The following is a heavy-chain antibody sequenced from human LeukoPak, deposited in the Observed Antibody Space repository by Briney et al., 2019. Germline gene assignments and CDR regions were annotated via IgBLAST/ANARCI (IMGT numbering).Heavy chain of an antibody. Sequence: GGSLRLSCAASGFTFSSYWIHWVRQAPGKGLVWVSRISSDGSSTSYADSVKGRFTISRDNAKNTLYLQMNSLRAEDTAVYYCASGYRYFDYWGQGTLVTVSS. J-gene: IGHJ4*02. CDR3: ASGYRYFDY. V-gene: IGHV3-74*01. D-gene: IGHD2-2*03. CDR1: GFTFSSYW. CDR2: ISSDGSST.